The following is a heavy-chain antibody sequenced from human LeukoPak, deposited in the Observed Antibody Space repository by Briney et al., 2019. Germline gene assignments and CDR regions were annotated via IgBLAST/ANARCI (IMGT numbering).Heavy chain of an antibody. CDR2: ISDSGNT. V-gene: IGHV3-23*01. CDR3: AKTLGYCSGGSCYSGVIDY. D-gene: IGHD2-15*01. J-gene: IGHJ4*02. CDR1: GFTLSSYA. Sequence: GGSLRLSCAASGFTLSSYAMSWVRQAPGKGLEWVSAISDSGNTYHADSVKGRFTISRDSSKNTLFLQMNSLRAEDTAVYYCAKTLGYCSGGSCYSGVIDYWGQGTLVTVSS.